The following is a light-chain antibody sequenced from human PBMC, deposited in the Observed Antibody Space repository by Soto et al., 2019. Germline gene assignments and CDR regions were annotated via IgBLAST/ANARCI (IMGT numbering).Light chain of an antibody. CDR3: QQYNSYPIT. J-gene: IGKJ5*01. CDR1: QSISSW. CDR2: TAS. Sequence: DIQMTQSPSTLSASVGDRVTITCRARQSISSWLAWYQQKPGKAPKLLIYTASSLESGVPSRFSGSESGTEFTLTISGLQPDDFATYYCQQYNSYPITFGQGTRLEIK. V-gene: IGKV1-5*03.